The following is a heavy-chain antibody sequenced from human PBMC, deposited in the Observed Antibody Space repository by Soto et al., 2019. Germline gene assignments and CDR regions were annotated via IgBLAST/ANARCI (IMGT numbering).Heavy chain of an antibody. CDR2: ISYDGSNQ. V-gene: IGHV3-30-3*01. CDR1: GFTFRNYA. J-gene: IGHJ4*02. Sequence: QVQLVESGGGVVQPGKSLRLSCAASGFTFRNYAMHWVRQVRQAPGQGLEWVAVISYDGSNQFYADSVKGRFTISRDDSKNTLYLQMNSLRADDTAVYYCVRDDYASTGRNSGFDYWGQGTLVTVSS. CDR3: VRDDYASTGRNSGFDY. D-gene: IGHD3-22*01.